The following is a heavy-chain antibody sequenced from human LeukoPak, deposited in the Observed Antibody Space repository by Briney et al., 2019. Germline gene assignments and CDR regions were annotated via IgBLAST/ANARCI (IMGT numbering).Heavy chain of an antibody. CDR2: MNPNSGNT. CDR3: ARGRISPGDYYMDV. J-gene: IGHJ6*03. CDR1: GYTFTSYD. V-gene: IGHV1-8*03. Sequence: ASVKVSCKASGYTFTSYDINWVRQAPGQGREWMGWMNPNSGNTGYAQKFQGRVTITRNTSISTAYMELSSLRSEDTAVYYCARGRISPGDYYMDVWGKGTTVTVSS. D-gene: IGHD3-10*01.